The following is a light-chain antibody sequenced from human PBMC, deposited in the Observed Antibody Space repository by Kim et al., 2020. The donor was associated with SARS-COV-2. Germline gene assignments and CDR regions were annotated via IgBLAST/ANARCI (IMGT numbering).Light chain of an antibody. J-gene: IGKJ1*01. V-gene: IGKV3-15*01. Sequence: EIVMTQSPATLSVSPGEGATLSCRASQSIRSNLAWYHQKPGQAPRLLIYGASTRATGIPARFSGSGSGTEFTLTINSLQSEDFAVYYCQQYNNWPRTFGQGTKVGIK. CDR3: QQYNNWPRT. CDR1: QSIRSN. CDR2: GAS.